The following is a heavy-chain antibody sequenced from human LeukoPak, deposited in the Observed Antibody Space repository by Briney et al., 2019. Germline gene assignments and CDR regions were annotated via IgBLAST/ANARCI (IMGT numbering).Heavy chain of an antibody. V-gene: IGHV1-2*02. Sequence: ASVKVPCKASGYTFTGYYMHWVRQAPGQGLEWMGWINPNSGGTNYAQKFQGRVTMTRDTSISTAYMELSRLRSDDTDVYYCARSLVGATPFDYWGQGTLVTVSS. CDR3: ARSLVGATPFDY. D-gene: IGHD1-26*01. CDR1: GYTFTGYY. J-gene: IGHJ4*02. CDR2: INPNSGGT.